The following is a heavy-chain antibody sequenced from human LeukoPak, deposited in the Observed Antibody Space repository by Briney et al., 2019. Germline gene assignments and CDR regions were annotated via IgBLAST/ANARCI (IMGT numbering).Heavy chain of an antibody. Sequence: GGSLRLSCAASGFTFSSYAMSWVRQAPGKGLEWVSAISGSGGSTYYADSVKGRFTISRDNSKNTLYLQMNSLRAEDTAVYYCAARDGYNYHFDYWGQGTLVTVSS. CDR2: ISGSGGST. J-gene: IGHJ4*02. CDR1: GFTFSSYA. V-gene: IGHV3-23*01. CDR3: AARDGYNYHFDY. D-gene: IGHD5-24*01.